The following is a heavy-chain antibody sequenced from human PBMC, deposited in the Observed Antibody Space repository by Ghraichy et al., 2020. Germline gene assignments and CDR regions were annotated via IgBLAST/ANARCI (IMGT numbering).Heavy chain of an antibody. CDR1: GFTFSSYA. J-gene: IGHJ4*02. CDR2: ISGSGGST. Sequence: GESLNISCAASGFTFSSYAMSWVRQAPGKGLEWVSAISGSGGSTYYADSVKGRFTISRDNSKNTLYLQMNSLRAEDTAVYYCAKKDGYNYLPDYWGQGTLVTVSS. D-gene: IGHD5-24*01. CDR3: AKKDGYNYLPDY. V-gene: IGHV3-23*01.